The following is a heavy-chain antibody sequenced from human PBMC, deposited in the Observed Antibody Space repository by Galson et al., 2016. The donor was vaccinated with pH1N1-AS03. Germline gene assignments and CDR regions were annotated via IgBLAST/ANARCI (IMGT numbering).Heavy chain of an antibody. CDR3: ATRPPPYGDYALDF. CDR1: GLSFSKAW. D-gene: IGHD4-17*01. Sequence: SLRLSCAASGLSFSKAWMTWFRQGPGKGLEWLGRIKSSSDGGTTDYAAPVKGRFIISRDDSQSTVYLQMNSPKTEDTALYYCATRPPPYGDYALDFWGQGTLVTVSS. CDR2: IKSSSDGGTT. J-gene: IGHJ4*02. V-gene: IGHV3-15*01.